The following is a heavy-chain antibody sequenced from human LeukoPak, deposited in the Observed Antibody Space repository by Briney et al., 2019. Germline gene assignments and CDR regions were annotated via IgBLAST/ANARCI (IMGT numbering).Heavy chain of an antibody. Sequence: SETLSLTCAVSGGSISSGGYSWSWIRQPPGKGLEWIGYIYHSGSTYYNPSLKSRVTISVDRSKNQFSLKLSSVTAADTAVYYCARDDSSGWYSRYWGQGTLVTVSS. CDR3: ARDDSSGWYSRY. D-gene: IGHD6-19*01. V-gene: IGHV4-30-2*01. CDR1: GGSISSGGYS. CDR2: IYHSGST. J-gene: IGHJ4*02.